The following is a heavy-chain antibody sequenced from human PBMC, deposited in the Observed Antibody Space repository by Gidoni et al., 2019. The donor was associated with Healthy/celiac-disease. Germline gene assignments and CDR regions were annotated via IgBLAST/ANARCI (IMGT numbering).Heavy chain of an antibody. Sequence: KPSETLSLTCTVSGYSISSGYYWGWIRQPPGKGLEWIGSIYHSGSTYYNPSVKSRVTISVDTSKNQFSLKLSPVTAADTAVYYCARSLGGYCSGGSCYPYYYYGMDVWGQGTTVTVSS. D-gene: IGHD2-15*01. CDR3: ARSLGGYCSGGSCYPYYYYGMDV. CDR1: GYSISSGYY. CDR2: IYHSGST. V-gene: IGHV4-38-2*02. J-gene: IGHJ6*02.